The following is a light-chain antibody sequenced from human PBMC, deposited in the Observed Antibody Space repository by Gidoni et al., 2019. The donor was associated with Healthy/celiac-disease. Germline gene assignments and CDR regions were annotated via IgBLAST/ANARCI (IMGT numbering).Light chain of an antibody. Sequence: EIVLTQCPATLSLSPGERATLSCRASQSVSSYLAWYQQKPGQAPRLLIYDASNRATGIPARFSGSGSGTDFPLTISSLEPEDFAVYYCQQRSNWPRTFGQGTKLEIK. CDR2: DAS. J-gene: IGKJ2*01. CDR3: QQRSNWPRT. CDR1: QSVSSY. V-gene: IGKV3-11*01.